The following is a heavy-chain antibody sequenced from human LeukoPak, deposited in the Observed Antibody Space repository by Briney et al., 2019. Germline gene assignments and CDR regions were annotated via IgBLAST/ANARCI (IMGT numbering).Heavy chain of an antibody. CDR1: RLTFSNYW. V-gene: IGHV3-7*03. J-gene: IGHJ4*02. CDR2: IKRDGSEK. CDR3: ARVPGDSGYFDY. Sequence: PGGSLRLSCAVSRLTFSNYWMGWVRQAPGKGLEWVANIKRDGSEKYYVDSVKGRFSISRDNAKNSLYLQMNSLRAEDTAMYYCARVPGDSGYFDYWGQGILVTVSS. D-gene: IGHD3-22*01.